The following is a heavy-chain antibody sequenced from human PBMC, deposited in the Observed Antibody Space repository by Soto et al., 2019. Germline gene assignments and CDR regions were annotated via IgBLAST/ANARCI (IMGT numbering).Heavy chain of an antibody. CDR2: IDPSDSNT. CDR3: ARLVTMVRGPTAFDI. D-gene: IGHD3-10*01. CDR1: GYSFTSYC. Sequence: PGESLKISCKGSGYSFTSYCISLVLQMPGKGLEWMGRIDPSDSNTNYSPSFQGQVTISADKSISTAYLQWSSLKASATAMYYCARLVTMVRGPTAFDIWGQGTMVTVSS. V-gene: IGHV5-10-1*04. J-gene: IGHJ3*02.